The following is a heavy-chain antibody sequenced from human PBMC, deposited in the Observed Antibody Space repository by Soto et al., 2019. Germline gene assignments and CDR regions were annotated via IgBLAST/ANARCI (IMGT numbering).Heavy chain of an antibody. CDR2: INPDSGAT. V-gene: IGHV1-2*02. Sequence: HEPLVQSGAEVKRPGASLKVSCKASGYSFTGYYIHWVRQAPGQGLEWMGWINPDSGATNYAQNFQGRVTLTSDTSISTASMDLTSLTSDDTAVYYCARGDYGTGGYPFPYLDYWGQGTLVIVSS. CDR3: ARGDYGTGGYPFPYLDY. D-gene: IGHD2-8*02. J-gene: IGHJ4*02. CDR1: GYSFTGYY.